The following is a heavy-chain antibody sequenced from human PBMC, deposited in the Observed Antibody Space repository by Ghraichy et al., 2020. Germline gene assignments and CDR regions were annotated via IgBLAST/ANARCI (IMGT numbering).Heavy chain of an antibody. CDR3: ARDLWSLAVPESDS. Sequence: GGSLRLSCVASGFTFSNYGMNWVRQAPGTGLEWLSYINGNSESIYYADSVKGRFTISRDTAQASVYLQMNSLREADTAIYYCARDLWSLAVPESDSWGQGTLVTVSS. D-gene: IGHD3-3*01. CDR1: GFTFSNYG. V-gene: IGHV3-48*02. J-gene: IGHJ4*02. CDR2: INGNSESI.